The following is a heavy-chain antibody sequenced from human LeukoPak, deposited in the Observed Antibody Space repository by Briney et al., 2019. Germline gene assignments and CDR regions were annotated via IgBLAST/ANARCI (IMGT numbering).Heavy chain of an antibody. CDR3: ASGITMVRGVGGPSGY. D-gene: IGHD3-10*01. J-gene: IGHJ4*02. CDR1: GGSISSYY. Sequence: SETLSLTCTVSGGSISSYYWSWIRQPPGKGLEWIGYIYYSGSTNYNPSLKSRVTISVDTSKNQFSLKLSSVTAADTAVYYCASGITMVRGVGGPSGYWGQGTLVTVSS. V-gene: IGHV4-59*01. CDR2: IYYSGST.